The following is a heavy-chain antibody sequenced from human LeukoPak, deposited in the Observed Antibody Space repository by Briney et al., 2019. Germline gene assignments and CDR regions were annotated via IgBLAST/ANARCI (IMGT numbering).Heavy chain of an antibody. CDR1: GFTFSNAW. CDR3: TTGCRYTYGYGC. CDR2: IKSKTDGGTT. J-gene: IGHJ4*02. Sequence: GGSLRLSCAASGFTFSNAWMSWVRQAPGKGLEWVGRIKSKTDGGTTDYAAPVKGRFTISRGDSKNTLYLQMNSLKTEDTAVYYCTTGCRYTYGYGCWGQGTLVTVSS. D-gene: IGHD5-18*01. V-gene: IGHV3-15*01.